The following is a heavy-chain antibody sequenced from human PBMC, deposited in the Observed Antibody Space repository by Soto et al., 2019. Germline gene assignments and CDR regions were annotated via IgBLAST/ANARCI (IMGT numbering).Heavy chain of an antibody. J-gene: IGHJ6*02. CDR2: ISPDNGNT. D-gene: IGHD5-12*01. Sequence: QVQLVQSGGEVKKPGASVKVSCKASGYTFTIYGINWVRQAPGQGLKWMGWISPDNGNTNYAQKLQGRVTMTTDTSTSTAYMDLRSLRSADAAVYYCATALGYSGYAGMDVWVQGTTVTVS. CDR3: ATALGYSGYAGMDV. CDR1: GYTFTIYG. V-gene: IGHV1-18*01.